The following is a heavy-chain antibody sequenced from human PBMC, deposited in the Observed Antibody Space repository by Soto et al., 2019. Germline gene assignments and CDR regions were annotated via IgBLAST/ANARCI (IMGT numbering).Heavy chain of an antibody. D-gene: IGHD3-10*01. Sequence: QVQLQESGPGLVKPSETLSLTCTVSGGSISSYYWSWIRQPPGKGLEWIGYIYYSGSTNYNPSLKSRVTSSVDTSTTQCSRKLSSVTAADTAVYYCARSGYYGSGSRLFDYWGPGTLVTVSS. CDR2: IYYSGST. CDR3: ARSGYYGSGSRLFDY. V-gene: IGHV4-59*01. CDR1: GGSISSYY. J-gene: IGHJ4*02.